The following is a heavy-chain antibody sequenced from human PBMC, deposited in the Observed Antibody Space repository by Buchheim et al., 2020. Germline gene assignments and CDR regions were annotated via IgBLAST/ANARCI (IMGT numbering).Heavy chain of an antibody. J-gene: IGHJ4*02. CDR1: GGSFSGYY. Sequence: QVQLQQWGAGLLKPSETLSLTCAVYGGSFSGYYWSWIRQPPGKGLEWIGEINHSGSTNYNPSLKSRVTISVDTSKNQFSLKLSSVTAADTAVYYCARVKIPSYIAAAGRRWAFIDYWGQGTL. CDR3: ARVKIPSYIAAAGRRWAFIDY. D-gene: IGHD6-13*01. V-gene: IGHV4-34*01. CDR2: INHSGST.